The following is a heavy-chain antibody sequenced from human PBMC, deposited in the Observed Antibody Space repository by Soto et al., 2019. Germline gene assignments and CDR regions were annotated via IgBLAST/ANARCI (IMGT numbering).Heavy chain of an antibody. V-gene: IGHV1-69*06. J-gene: IGHJ5*02. CDR1: GGTFSSYA. CDR3: ARETLGYCSGGSCYQNSWFDP. CDR2: IIPIFGTA. D-gene: IGHD2-15*01. Sequence: SVKVSCKASGGTFSSYAISWVRQAPGQGLEWMGGIIPIFGTANYAQKFQGRVTITADKSTSTAYMELSSLRSEDTAVYYCARETLGYCSGGSCYQNSWFDPWGQGTLVTVSS.